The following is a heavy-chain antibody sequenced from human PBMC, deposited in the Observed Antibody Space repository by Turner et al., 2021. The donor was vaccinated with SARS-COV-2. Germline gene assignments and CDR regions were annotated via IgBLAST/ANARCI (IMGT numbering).Heavy chain of an antibody. CDR3: ARADYGGNNYYYGMDV. D-gene: IGHD4-17*01. CDR1: GFTFSSYF. J-gene: IGHJ6*02. V-gene: IGHV3-48*02. CDR2: ISSSSSTI. Sequence: EVQPVESGGGWVQPGGSLRPSCAASGFTFSSYFMNWVRQAPGKGLEWVSYISSSSSTIYYADSVKGRFTISRDNAKNSLYLQMNSLRDEDTAVYYCARADYGGNNYYYGMDVWGQGTTVTVSS.